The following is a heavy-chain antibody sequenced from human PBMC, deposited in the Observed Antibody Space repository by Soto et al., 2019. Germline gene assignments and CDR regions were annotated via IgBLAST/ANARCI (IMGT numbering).Heavy chain of an antibody. CDR1: GFTFDDYT. Sequence: GGSLRLSCAASGFTFDDYTMHWVRQAPGKGLEWVSLISWDGGSTYYTDSVKGRFTISRDNSKNALYLQMNSLRTEDTALYYCAKESPYCSTTNCPMFYFDSWGQGPLVTVS. V-gene: IGHV3-43*01. J-gene: IGHJ4*02. D-gene: IGHD2-2*01. CDR2: ISWDGGST. CDR3: AKESPYCSTTNCPMFYFDS.